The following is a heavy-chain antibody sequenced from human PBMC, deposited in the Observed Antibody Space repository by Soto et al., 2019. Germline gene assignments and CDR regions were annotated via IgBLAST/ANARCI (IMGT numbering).Heavy chain of an antibody. CDR2: IIPIFGTA. CDR1: GGTFSSYA. D-gene: IGHD1-26*01. Sequence: SVKVSCKASGGTFSSYAISWVRQAPGQGLEWMGGIIPIFGTANYAQKFQGRVTITADESTSTAYMELSSLRSEDTAVYYCAREWKLQRTLDYWGQGTLVTVSS. V-gene: IGHV1-69*13. J-gene: IGHJ4*02. CDR3: AREWKLQRTLDY.